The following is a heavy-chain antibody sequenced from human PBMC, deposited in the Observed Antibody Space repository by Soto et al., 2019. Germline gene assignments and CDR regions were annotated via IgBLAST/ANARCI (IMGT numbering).Heavy chain of an antibody. V-gene: IGHV4-34*01. CDR3: ARGRGAAAANFDY. CDR1: GGSFSGYY. Sequence: QVQLQQWGAGLLKPSETLSLTCAVYGGSFSGYYWSWIRQPPGKGLEWMGEINHSGGNNYNPYHKGRVTIAVDTSKNQFALKLSSVTAADTAVYYCARGRGAAAANFDYWGQGTLVTVSS. J-gene: IGHJ4*02. CDR2: INHSGGN. D-gene: IGHD6-13*01.